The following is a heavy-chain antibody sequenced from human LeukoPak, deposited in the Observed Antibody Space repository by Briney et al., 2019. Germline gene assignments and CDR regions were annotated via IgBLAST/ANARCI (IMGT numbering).Heavy chain of an antibody. D-gene: IGHD2-15*01. CDR2: INHSGST. J-gene: IGHJ2*01. CDR3: ARGGDIVVVVAAERYFDL. Sequence: SETLSLTCAVYGGSFSGYYWSWIRQPPGKGLEWIGEINHSGSTNYNPSLKSRVTISVDTSNNQFSLKLSSVTAADTAVYYCARGGDIVVVVAAERYFDLWGRGTLVTVSS. CDR1: GGSFSGYY. V-gene: IGHV4-34*01.